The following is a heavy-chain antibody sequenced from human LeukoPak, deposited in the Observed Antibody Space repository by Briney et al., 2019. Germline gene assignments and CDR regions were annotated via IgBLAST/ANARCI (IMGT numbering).Heavy chain of an antibody. V-gene: IGHV1-2*02. CDR2: INPNSGGT. J-gene: IGHJ4*02. CDR1: GYSFTGYY. CDR3: ARKGSYRQLPDY. Sequence: GASVTVSCKASGYSFTGYYMHWVRQAPGQGLEWMGWINPNSGGTNYAQKFQGRVTMTRDTSISTAYMELSRLRSDDTAVYYCARKGSYRQLPDYWGQGTLVTVSS. D-gene: IGHD3-16*02.